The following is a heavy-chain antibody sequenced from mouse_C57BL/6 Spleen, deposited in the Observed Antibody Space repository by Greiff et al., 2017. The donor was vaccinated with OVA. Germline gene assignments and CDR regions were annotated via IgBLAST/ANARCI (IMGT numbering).Heavy chain of an antibody. V-gene: IGHV5-6*01. CDR1: GFTFSSYG. Sequence: EVMLVESGGDLVKPGGSLKLSCAASGFTFSSYGMSWVRQTPDKRLEWVATISSGGSYTYYPDSVKGRFTISRDNAKNTLYLQMSSLKSEDTAMYYCARQEAGYFDYWGQGTTLTVSS. CDR3: ARQEAGYFDY. D-gene: IGHD3-2*02. J-gene: IGHJ2*01. CDR2: ISSGGSYT.